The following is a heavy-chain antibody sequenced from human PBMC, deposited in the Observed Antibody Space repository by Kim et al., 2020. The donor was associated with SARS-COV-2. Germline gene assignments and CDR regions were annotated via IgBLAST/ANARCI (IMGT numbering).Heavy chain of an antibody. CDR3: AIRSSYSSTWYYFDY. D-gene: IGHD6-13*01. Sequence: GSLRLSCAASGFTFSNYAMTWVRQAPGKGLEWVSVISGSGAGTYYADSAKGRFTISRDNSKDTLYLQLNSLRAEDTAVYYCAIRSSYSSTWYYFDYWGQ. V-gene: IGHV3-23*01. CDR1: GFTFSNYA. J-gene: IGHJ4*02. CDR2: ISGSGAGT.